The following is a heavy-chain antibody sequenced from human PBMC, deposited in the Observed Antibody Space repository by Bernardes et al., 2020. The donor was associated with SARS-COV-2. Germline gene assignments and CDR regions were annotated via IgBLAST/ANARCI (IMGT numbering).Heavy chain of an antibody. V-gene: IGHV3-30*04. D-gene: IGHD2-2*01. CDR2: ISYDGSNK. CDR1: GFTFSSYA. J-gene: IGHJ4*02. CDR3: ARYSCSSTSCYSGRFDY. Sequence: GGSLRLSCAASGFTFSSYAMHWVRQAPGKGLEWVAVISYDGSNKYYADSVKGRFTISRDNSKNTLYLQMNSLRAEDTAVYYCARYSCSSTSCYSGRFDYWGQGTLVTVSS.